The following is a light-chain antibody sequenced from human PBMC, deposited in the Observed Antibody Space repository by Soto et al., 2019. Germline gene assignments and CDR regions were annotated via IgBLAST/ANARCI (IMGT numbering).Light chain of an antibody. Sequence: QSVLTQPPSVSGAPGQRVTISCTGSSSNIGAGYDVHWYQQLPGTAPKLLIYGNSNRPSGVPDRFAGSKSGTSASLASTGLQAEDEADYYCQSYDSSLTGVVFAGGTKLTVL. CDR1: SSNIGAGYD. V-gene: IGLV1-40*01. J-gene: IGLJ2*01. CDR2: GNS. CDR3: QSYDSSLTGVV.